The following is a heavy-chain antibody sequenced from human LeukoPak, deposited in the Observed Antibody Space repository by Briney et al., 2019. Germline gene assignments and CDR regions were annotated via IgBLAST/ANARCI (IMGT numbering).Heavy chain of an antibody. CDR3: ARQFGVALYGMDV. V-gene: IGHV5-51*01. Sequence: GESLKISCKGSGYSFTNYWIGWVRQMPGKGLEWMGTIYPGDSDTRYSPSFQGQVTISADKSISTAYLQWSSLKASDTAMYYCARQFGVALYGMDVWGQGTTVTVSS. CDR2: IYPGDSDT. CDR1: GYSFTNYW. D-gene: IGHD3-3*01. J-gene: IGHJ6*02.